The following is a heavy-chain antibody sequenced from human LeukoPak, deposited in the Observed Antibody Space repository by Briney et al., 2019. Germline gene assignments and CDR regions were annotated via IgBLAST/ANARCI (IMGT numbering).Heavy chain of an antibody. CDR3: ARGTSTDTAGYYYYYYMDV. CDR2: IIPIFGTA. D-gene: IGHD5-18*01. V-gene: IGHV1-69*13. J-gene: IGHJ6*03. Sequence: SVKVSCKASGGTFSSYAISWVRQAPGQGLEWMGGIIPIFGTANYAQKFQGRVTITADESTSTAYMELSSLRSEDTAVYYCARGTSTDTAGYYYYYYMDVWGKGTTVTVSS. CDR1: GGTFSSYA.